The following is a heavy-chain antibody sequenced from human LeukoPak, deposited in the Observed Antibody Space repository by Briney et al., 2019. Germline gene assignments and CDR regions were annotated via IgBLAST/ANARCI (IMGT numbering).Heavy chain of an antibody. Sequence: ASVKVSCKASGYTFTCYYMHWVRQAPGQGLEGMGWINPNSGGTNYAKKFQGRVTMTRDTSISTAYMELSRLRSDDTAVYYCARGAYGDYVVDWFDPWGQGPLVTVSS. J-gene: IGHJ5*02. CDR2: INPNSGGT. CDR3: ARGAYGDYVVDWFDP. CDR1: GYTFTCYY. D-gene: IGHD4-17*01. V-gene: IGHV1-2*02.